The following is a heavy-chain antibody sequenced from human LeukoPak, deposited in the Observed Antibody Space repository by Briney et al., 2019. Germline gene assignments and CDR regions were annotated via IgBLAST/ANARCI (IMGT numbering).Heavy chain of an antibody. CDR2: INPNIGGT. CDR3: ARVQGYSYGHIDY. D-gene: IGHD5-18*01. J-gene: IGHJ4*02. Sequence: ASVKVSCKASGYTFTGYYMHWVRQAPGQGLEWMGWINPNIGGTNYAQKFQGRVTMTRDTSISTAYMELSRLRSDDTAVYYCARVQGYSYGHIDYWGQGTLVTVSS. V-gene: IGHV1-2*02. CDR1: GYTFTGYY.